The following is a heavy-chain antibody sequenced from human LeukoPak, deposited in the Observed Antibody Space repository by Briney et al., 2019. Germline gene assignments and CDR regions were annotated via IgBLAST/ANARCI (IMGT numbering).Heavy chain of an antibody. CDR3: ARGNYPASCDS. Sequence: GGSLRLSCAASGFTLRNYWMRWVRQAPGKGLVWVSHISGDGTSTGYAASVKGRFTISRDNAKNTLYLQINSLTDEDTAVYYCARGNYPASCDSWGLGTLVTVSS. D-gene: IGHD5-24*01. CDR1: GFTLRNYW. CDR2: ISGDGTST. J-gene: IGHJ4*02. V-gene: IGHV3-74*01.